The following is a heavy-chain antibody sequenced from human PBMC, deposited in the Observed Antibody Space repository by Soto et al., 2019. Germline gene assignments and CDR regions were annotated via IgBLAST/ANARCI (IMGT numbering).Heavy chain of an antibody. Sequence: ASVKVSCKASGGTFSRYAISWVRQAPGQGLEWMGGIIPLFGKANYAQKFQGRVTITADESTSTAYMELSSLRSEDTAVYYCARDGTLYDSSGYYYLYWGQGTLVTVSS. V-gene: IGHV1-69*13. D-gene: IGHD3-22*01. CDR1: GGTFSRYA. J-gene: IGHJ4*02. CDR3: ARDGTLYDSSGYYYLY. CDR2: IIPLFGKA.